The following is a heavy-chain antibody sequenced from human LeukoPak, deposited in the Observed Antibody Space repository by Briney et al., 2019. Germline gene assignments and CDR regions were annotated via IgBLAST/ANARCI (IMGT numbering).Heavy chain of an antibody. CDR3: ARGGVMVRGVINYYYYMDV. Sequence: GASVKVSCKASGYTFTSYGINWVRQATGQGLEWMGWMNPNSGNTGYAQKFQGRVTITRNTSISTAYMELSSLRSEDTAVYYCARGGVMVRGVINYYYYMDVWGKGTTVTVSS. CDR2: MNPNSGNT. V-gene: IGHV1-8*03. D-gene: IGHD3-10*01. CDR1: GYTFTSYG. J-gene: IGHJ6*03.